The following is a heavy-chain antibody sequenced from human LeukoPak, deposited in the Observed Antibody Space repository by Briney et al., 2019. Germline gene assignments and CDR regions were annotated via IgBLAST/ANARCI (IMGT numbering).Heavy chain of an antibody. Sequence: ASVKVSCKASGHTFTNYGITWVRQAPGQGLEWMEWISAYNGNTNYAQKLQARVTMTTDTSTSTAYMELRSLRSDETAVYYCARRAAAGSDAFDIWGQGTMVTVSS. J-gene: IGHJ3*02. CDR1: GHTFTNYG. CDR3: ARRAAAGSDAFDI. CDR2: ISAYNGNT. D-gene: IGHD6-13*01. V-gene: IGHV1-18*04.